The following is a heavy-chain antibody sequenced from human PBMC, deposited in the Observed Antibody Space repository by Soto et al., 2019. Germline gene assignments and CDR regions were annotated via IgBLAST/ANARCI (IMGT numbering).Heavy chain of an antibody. V-gene: IGHV1-8*01. CDR1: GYTFTNYD. D-gene: IGHD2-21*02. J-gene: IGHJ4*02. Sequence: QVQLVQSGAEVKKPGASVKVSCKASGYTFTNYDINWVRQATGQGREWMGWMNPSSGNTGYVQKFQGRVTITRNTSTSTASMEPTRLTSDDTAVYYCARTRLCGGDCYSAYYFDFWGQGALVTVSS. CDR2: MNPSSGNT. CDR3: ARTRLCGGDCYSAYYFDF.